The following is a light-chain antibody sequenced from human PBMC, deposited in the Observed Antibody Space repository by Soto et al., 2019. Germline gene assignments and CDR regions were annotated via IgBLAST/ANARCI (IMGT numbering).Light chain of an antibody. Sequence: EIVLTQSPGTLSLSPGERATLSCRASQSVSSSYLAWYQQKPGQAPRLLIYGASSRATGIPDRCSGSGSGTDFTLTISRLEPEDFAVYYCQQYGTSPLTFRGGTKVQLK. CDR1: QSVSSSY. J-gene: IGKJ4*01. CDR3: QQYGTSPLT. CDR2: GAS. V-gene: IGKV3-20*01.